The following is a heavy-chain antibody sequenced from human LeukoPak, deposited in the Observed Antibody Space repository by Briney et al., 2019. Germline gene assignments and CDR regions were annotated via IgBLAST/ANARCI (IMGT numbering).Heavy chain of an antibody. CDR3: ARGNMGTSSYDILTGYDY. CDR1: GGTFSSYA. D-gene: IGHD3-9*01. V-gene: IGHV1-69*05. J-gene: IGHJ4*02. CDR2: IIPIFGTA. Sequence: GSSVKVSCKAPGGTFSSYAISWVRQAPGQGLEWMGGIIPIFGTANYAQKFQGRVTITTDESTSTAYMELSSLRSEDTAVYYCARGNMGTSSYDILTGYDYWGQGTLVTVSS.